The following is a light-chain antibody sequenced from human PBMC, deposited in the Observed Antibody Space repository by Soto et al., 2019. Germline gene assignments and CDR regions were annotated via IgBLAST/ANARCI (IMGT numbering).Light chain of an antibody. J-gene: IGLJ2*01. Sequence: QSALTQPASVSGSPGQSITISCSGTSSDVGGYNLVSWYQQHPGKAPKLMIYEVSKRPSGVSNRFSGSKSGNTASLTISGLQAEGEADYYCCSYAGSSTYVVFGGGTKVTVL. V-gene: IGLV2-23*02. CDR2: EVS. CDR3: CSYAGSSTYVV. CDR1: SSDVGGYNL.